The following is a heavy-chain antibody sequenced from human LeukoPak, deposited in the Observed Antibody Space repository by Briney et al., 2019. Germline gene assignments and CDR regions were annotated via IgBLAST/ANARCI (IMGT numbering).Heavy chain of an antibody. CDR1: GFTFSSYG. CDR2: IWYDGSNK. D-gene: IGHD4-17*01. V-gene: IGHV3-33*01. J-gene: IGHJ4*02. Sequence: GRSLRLSCAASGFTFSSYGMHWVRQAPGKGLEWVALIWYDGSNKYYADSVKGRFTISRDNSKNTLYLQMNSLRAEDTAVYYCARGYGDYDYRGQGTLVTVSS. CDR3: ARGYGDYDY.